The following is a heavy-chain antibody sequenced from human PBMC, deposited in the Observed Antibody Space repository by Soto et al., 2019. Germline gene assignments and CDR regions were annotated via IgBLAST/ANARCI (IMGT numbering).Heavy chain of an antibody. CDR2: IDLSDFYT. J-gene: IGHJ3*02. V-gene: IGHV5-10-1*01. Sequence: PGESLTISCKGSGYSFTSYWISWVRQMPGKGLEWMGSIDLSDFYTNYSPSFQGHVTISADKSISIAYLQLSSLKASDTAMYYCARHLDYVGVYIWGQGTMVTVSS. CDR1: GYSFTSYW. CDR3: ARHLDYVGVYI. D-gene: IGHD3-16*01.